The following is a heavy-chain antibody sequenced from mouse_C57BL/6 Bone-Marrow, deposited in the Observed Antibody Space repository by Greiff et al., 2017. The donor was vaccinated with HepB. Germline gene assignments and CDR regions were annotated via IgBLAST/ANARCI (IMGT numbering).Heavy chain of an antibody. J-gene: IGHJ2*01. CDR2: ISYDGSN. CDR1: GYSITSGYY. V-gene: IGHV3-6*01. CDR3: ARVGYFDY. Sequence: EVQLQESGPGLVKPSQSLSLTCSVTGYSITSGYYWNWIRQFPGNKLEWMGYISYDGSNNYNPSLKNRIAITRDTSTNQFFLKLNSVTTEDTATYYCARVGYFDYWGQGTTLTVSS.